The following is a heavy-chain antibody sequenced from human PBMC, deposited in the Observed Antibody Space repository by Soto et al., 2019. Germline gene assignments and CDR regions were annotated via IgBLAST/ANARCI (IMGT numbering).Heavy chain of an antibody. V-gene: IGHV4-30-2*01. CDR1: GGSISSGGYS. Sequence: PSETLSLTCAVSGGSISSGGYSWSWIRQPPGKGLEWIGYIYHSGSTYYNPSLKSRVTISVDRSKNQFSLKLSSVTAADTAVYYCARDRGIDAFDIWGQGTMVT. CDR2: IYHSGST. J-gene: IGHJ3*02. CDR3: ARDRGIDAFDI. D-gene: IGHD1-20*01.